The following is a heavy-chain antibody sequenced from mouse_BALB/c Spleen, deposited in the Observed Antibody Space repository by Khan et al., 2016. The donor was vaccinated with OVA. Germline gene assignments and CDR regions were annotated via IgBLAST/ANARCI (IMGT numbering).Heavy chain of an antibody. D-gene: IGHD2-4*01. J-gene: IGHJ3*01. CDR3: TRHDYVAWFTY. CDR1: GYSFTTYY. CDR2: IDPFSGGT. Sequence: VQLKESGPELMKPGASVKISCKASGYSFTTYYIHWMMQSHGKSLEWIGYIDPFSGGTTYNQKFKGKATLTVDRSSSTAYIHLSNLKTEDYAVYYCTRHDYVAWFTYWGQGTLVTVSS. V-gene: IGHV1S135*01.